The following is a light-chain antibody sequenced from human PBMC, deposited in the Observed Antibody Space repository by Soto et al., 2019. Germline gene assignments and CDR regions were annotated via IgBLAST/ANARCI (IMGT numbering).Light chain of an antibody. CDR2: EVN. J-gene: IGLJ1*01. CDR3: SSYTSTSNYV. V-gene: IGLV2-14*01. Sequence: QSLLTHPASVSGSPGHSITISCTGTSSDVGGYNYVSWYQQHPGKAPKLMIYEVNNRPSGVSNRFSGSKSGSTASLTISGLQTEDEADYYCSSYTSTSNYVFGTGTKVTVL. CDR1: SSDVGGYNY.